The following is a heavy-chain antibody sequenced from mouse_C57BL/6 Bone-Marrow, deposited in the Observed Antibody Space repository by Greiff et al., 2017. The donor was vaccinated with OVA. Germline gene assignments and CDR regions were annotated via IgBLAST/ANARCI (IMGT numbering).Heavy chain of an antibody. V-gene: IGHV5-6*01. CDR2: ISSGGSYT. Sequence: EVQVVESGGDLVKPGGSLKLSCAASGFTFSSYGMSWVRQTPDKRLEWVATISSGGSYTYYPDSVKGRFTISRDNAKNTLYLQMSSLKSEDTAMYYCARPRLGAMDYWGQGTSVTVSS. CDR1: GFTFSSYG. J-gene: IGHJ4*01. CDR3: ARPRLGAMDY.